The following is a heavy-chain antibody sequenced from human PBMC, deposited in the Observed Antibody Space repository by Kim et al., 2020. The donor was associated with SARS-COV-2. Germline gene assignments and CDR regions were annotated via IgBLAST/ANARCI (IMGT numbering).Heavy chain of an antibody. D-gene: IGHD2-15*01. CDR2: PSSSISPK. V-gene: IGHV3-48*02. Sequence: GGSLRLSCAASGFSFSDYSMNWVRQAPGKWLDWFSYPSSSISPKNSENSVKGRFTISRDNAKNSVYLQMTSLRDEDTAVYYCARGGEVYSYVYYFMDVWGKGTTVTVSS. J-gene: IGHJ6*03. CDR3: ARGGEVYSYVYYFMDV. CDR1: GFSFSDYS.